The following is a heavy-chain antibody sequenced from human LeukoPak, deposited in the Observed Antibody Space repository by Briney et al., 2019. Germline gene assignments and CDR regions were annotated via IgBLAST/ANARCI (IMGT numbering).Heavy chain of an antibody. V-gene: IGHV3-7*01. D-gene: IGHD4-17*01. CDR3: ARHPYGVLDY. CDR1: GFSFNTYW. J-gene: IGHJ4*02. CDR2: IKQDGSEN. Sequence: PGGSLRLSCAVSGFSFNTYWMTWVRQAPGKGLEWVANIKQDGSENYYVDSVRGRFTISRDNAKNSLYLQTNSLRAEDTAVYYCARHPYGVLDYWGQGTLVTVSS.